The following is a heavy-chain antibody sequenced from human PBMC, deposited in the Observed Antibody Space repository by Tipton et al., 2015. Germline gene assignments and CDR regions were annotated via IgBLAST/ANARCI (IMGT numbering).Heavy chain of an antibody. CDR1: GGSISSGGYY. V-gene: IGHV4-31*03. J-gene: IGHJ4*02. Sequence: GLVKPSQTLSLTCTVSGGSISSGGYYWSWTRQHPGKGLEWIGYIYYSGSTYYNPSLKSRVTISLDTSKNQFSLKLSSVTAADTAVYYCARERCTNGVCPLDYWGQGTLVTVSS. CDR3: ARERCTNGVCPLDY. CDR2: IYYSGST. D-gene: IGHD2-8*01.